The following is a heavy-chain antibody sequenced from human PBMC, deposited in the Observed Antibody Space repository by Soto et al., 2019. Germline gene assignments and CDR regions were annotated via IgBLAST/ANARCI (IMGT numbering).Heavy chain of an antibody. V-gene: IGHV4-39*01. J-gene: IGHJ4*02. CDR3: AILHDFWSGYEVSGFY. CDR1: GGSFSSSHFF. Sequence: QVQLQESGPGLVKPSETLSLSCSVSGGSFSSSHFFWGWIRQPPGKGLEWIASFYSSGSTYYNPSLRSRLTVSVDTSKSQSSLKLSSVTAADTAVYYCAILHDFWSGYEVSGFYWGRGTLVSVSS. CDR2: FYSSGST. D-gene: IGHD3-3*01.